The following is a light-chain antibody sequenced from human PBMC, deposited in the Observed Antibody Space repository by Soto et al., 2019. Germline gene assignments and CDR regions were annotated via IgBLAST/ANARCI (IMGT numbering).Light chain of an antibody. CDR1: QSVSSSY. CDR3: QQRSYWPPYT. Sequence: EIVLTQSPGTLSLSPGERATLSCRSSQSVSSSYLAWYQQKPGQAPRLLIYGASTRATGIPARFSGSGSGTEFTLTISSLESEDSAVYYCQQRSYWPPYTFGQGTKVDIK. J-gene: IGKJ2*01. V-gene: IGKV3D-20*02. CDR2: GAS.